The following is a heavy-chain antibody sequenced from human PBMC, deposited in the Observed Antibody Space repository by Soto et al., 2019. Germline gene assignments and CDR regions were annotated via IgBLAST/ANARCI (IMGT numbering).Heavy chain of an antibody. V-gene: IGHV1-3*01. D-gene: IGHD1-26*01. CDR1: GYTFTSYA. CDR2: INAGNGNT. J-gene: IGHJ5*02. Sequence: ASVKVSCKASGYTFTSYAMHWVRQAPGQRLEWMGWINAGNGNTKYSQKFQGRVTITRDTSASTAYMELSSLRSEDTAVYYCARARLDHSGSYYTFWFDPWGQGTLVTVSS. CDR3: ARARLDHSGSYYTFWFDP.